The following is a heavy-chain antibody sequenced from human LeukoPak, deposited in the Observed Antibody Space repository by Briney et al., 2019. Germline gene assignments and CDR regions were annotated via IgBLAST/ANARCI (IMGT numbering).Heavy chain of an antibody. Sequence: SETLSLTCNVSGASVSSGSYYWSWIRQPPGKELEWIGYIYYSGSTSYNPSLKSRVTISVDTSKNQFSLKLTSVTAADTAVYYCAREGGSSSWYDYWGQGTLVTVSS. V-gene: IGHV4-61*01. CDR3: AREGGSSSWYDY. D-gene: IGHD6-13*01. CDR2: IYYSGST. J-gene: IGHJ4*02. CDR1: GASVSSGSYY.